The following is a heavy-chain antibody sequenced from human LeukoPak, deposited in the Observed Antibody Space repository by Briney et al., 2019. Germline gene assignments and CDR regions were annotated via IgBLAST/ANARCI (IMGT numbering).Heavy chain of an antibody. CDR2: IYPGDSDT. D-gene: IGHD1-1*01. CDR1: GHSFTNYW. Sequence: GESLKISCKGSGHSFTNYWIGWVRQMPGKGLEWMGIIYPGDSDTRYSPCFQGQVTISADKSISTAYLQWSSLKASDTAMYYCASPVLGNSGQYLFDYWGQGTLVTVSS. V-gene: IGHV5-51*01. J-gene: IGHJ4*02. CDR3: ASPVLGNSGQYLFDY.